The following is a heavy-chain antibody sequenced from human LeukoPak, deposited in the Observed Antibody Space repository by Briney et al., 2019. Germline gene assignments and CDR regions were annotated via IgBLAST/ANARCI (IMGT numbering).Heavy chain of an antibody. CDR1: GYTFTSYD. CDR2: MNPNSGNT. D-gene: IGHD1-26*01. V-gene: IGHV1-8*03. J-gene: IGHJ4*02. Sequence: ASVKVSCKASGYTFTSYDINWVRQATGQGLEWMGWMNPNSGNTGYAQKFQGRVTITRNTSISTAYMELSSLRSEDTAVYYCARRSEWELQSFDYWGQGTLVTVSS. CDR3: ARRSEWELQSFDY.